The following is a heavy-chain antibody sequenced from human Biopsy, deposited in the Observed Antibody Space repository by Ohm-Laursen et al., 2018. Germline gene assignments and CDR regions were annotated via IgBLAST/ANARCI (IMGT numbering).Heavy chain of an antibody. V-gene: IGHV3-9*01. Sequence: RSLRLSCAAAGFKFDDYAMHWVRQTPGKGLEWVSGMSRNNGFIGYADSVRGRFTISRGNGQNSLYLQMNNLITKDTAVYYCARDISPSTFPENTLDIWGQGTMVTVSS. D-gene: IGHD2/OR15-2a*01. CDR3: ARDISPSTFPENTLDI. J-gene: IGHJ3*02. CDR1: GFKFDDYA. CDR2: MSRNNGFI.